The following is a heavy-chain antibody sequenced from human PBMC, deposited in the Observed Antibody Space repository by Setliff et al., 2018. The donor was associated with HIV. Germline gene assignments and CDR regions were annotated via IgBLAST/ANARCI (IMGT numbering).Heavy chain of an antibody. Sequence: LRLSCAASGFTFSSYAMSWVRQAPGSGLEWVSGITANDGNSYYADAVKGRFTISKDISNNTLYLQMNSLRAEDTAVYSCASGRQGGRYCSGGSCRGGYYYYYMDVWGKGTTVTVSS. CDR3: ASGRQGGRYCSGGSCRGGYYYYYMDV. D-gene: IGHD2-15*01. V-gene: IGHV3-23*01. J-gene: IGHJ6*03. CDR2: ITANDGNS. CDR1: GFTFSSYA.